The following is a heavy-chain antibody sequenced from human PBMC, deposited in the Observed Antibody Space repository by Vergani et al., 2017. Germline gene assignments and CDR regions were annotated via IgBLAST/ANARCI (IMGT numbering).Heavy chain of an antibody. CDR3: ASLRFGRAFDI. CDR2: ISYDGTQK. V-gene: IGHV3-30*03. Sequence: QVHLVESGGGVVQPGRSLRLSCVVSGFTSSYYGMHWVRQAPGKGLEWVAVISYDGTQKYYADSVKGRFTISRDNSKSTLYLQMNSLRAEDTAVYYCASLRFGRAFDIWGQGTMVTVSS. CDR1: GFTSSYYG. D-gene: IGHD3-10*01. J-gene: IGHJ3*02.